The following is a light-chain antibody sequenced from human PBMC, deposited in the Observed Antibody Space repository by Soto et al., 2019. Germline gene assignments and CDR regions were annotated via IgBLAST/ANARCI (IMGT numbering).Light chain of an antibody. CDR3: SSYAGNNIYV. Sequence: QSALTQPPSASGSPGQSVTISCTGNSSDVGAYNYVSWYQQHPGKVPKVMIYEVSKRASGVPDRFSGSKSGNTASLTVSGLQAQDEADYYCSSYAGNNIYVFGTGTKLTVL. CDR2: EVS. J-gene: IGLJ1*01. CDR1: SSDVGAYNY. V-gene: IGLV2-8*01.